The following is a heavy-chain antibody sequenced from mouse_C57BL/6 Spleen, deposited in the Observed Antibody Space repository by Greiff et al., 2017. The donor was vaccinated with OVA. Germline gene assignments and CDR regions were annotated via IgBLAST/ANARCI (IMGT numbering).Heavy chain of an antibody. CDR3: ARTTGTWGYFDV. D-gene: IGHD4-1*01. Sequence: QVQLQQPGAELVKPGASVKLSCKASGYTFTSYWMHWVKQRPGQGLEWIGMIHPDSGSTNYNEKFKSKATLTVDKSSSTAYMQLSSLTSEGSAVYYCARTTGTWGYFDVWGTGTTVTVSS. CDR1: GYTFTSYW. J-gene: IGHJ1*03. CDR2: IHPDSGST. V-gene: IGHV1-64*01.